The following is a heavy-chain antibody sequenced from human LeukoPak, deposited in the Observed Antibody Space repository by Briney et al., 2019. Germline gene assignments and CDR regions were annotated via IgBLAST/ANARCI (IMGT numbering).Heavy chain of an antibody. J-gene: IGHJ3*02. CDR1: GFTFSKYA. Sequence: GGSLRLSCAASGFTFSKYAMSWVRQAPGEGLEWVSGFSGSVGITYYADSGKGRFTISRDNSKHTLYLQMNSLRAEDTAVYYCANPYYYDSSGYYRDAFDIWGQGTMVTVSS. D-gene: IGHD3-22*01. CDR2: FSGSVGIT. V-gene: IGHV3-23*01. CDR3: ANPYYYDSSGYYRDAFDI.